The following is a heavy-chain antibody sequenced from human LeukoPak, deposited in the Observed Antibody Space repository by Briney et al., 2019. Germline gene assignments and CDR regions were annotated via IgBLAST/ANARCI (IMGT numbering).Heavy chain of an antibody. CDR3: ARRGYSYMDV. V-gene: IGHV4-34*01. J-gene: IGHJ6*03. D-gene: IGHD5-18*01. Sequence: ETLSLTCAVYGGSFSGYYWSWIRQPPGKGLEWIGEINHSGSTNYNPSLKSRVTISVDTSKNQFSLKLSSVTAADTAVYYCARRGYSYMDVWGKGTTVTVSS. CDR2: INHSGST. CDR1: GGSFSGYY.